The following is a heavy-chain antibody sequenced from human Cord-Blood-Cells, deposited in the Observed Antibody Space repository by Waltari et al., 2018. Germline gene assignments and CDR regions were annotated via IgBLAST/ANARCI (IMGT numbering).Heavy chain of an antibody. CDR3: AREGGDWYFDL. Sequence: QVQLGESGGGVVQPGRSLGRSCAASGFPLSSFAMHWVRQAPGKGLEWVAVISYDGSNKYYADSVKGRFTISRDNSKNTLYLQMNSLRAEDTAVYYCAREGGDWYFDLWGRGTLVTVSS. D-gene: IGHD1-26*01. J-gene: IGHJ2*01. CDR2: ISYDGSNK. CDR1: GFPLSSFA. V-gene: IGHV3-30*04.